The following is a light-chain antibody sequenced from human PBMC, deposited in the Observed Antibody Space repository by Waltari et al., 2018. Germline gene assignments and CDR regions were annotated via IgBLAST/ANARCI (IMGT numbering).Light chain of an antibody. CDR2: DVS. J-gene: IGLJ2*01. V-gene: IGLV2-14*03. CDR1: RSDVGGYNY. Sequence: QSALTQSAPVSGPPGQSITISSTDTRSDVGGYNYVSWYQQHPGKAPKLMIYDVSNRPSGVSNRFSGSKSGNTASLTISGLQAEDEADYYCSSYISSSTLELFGGGTSLTVL. CDR3: SSYISSSTLEL.